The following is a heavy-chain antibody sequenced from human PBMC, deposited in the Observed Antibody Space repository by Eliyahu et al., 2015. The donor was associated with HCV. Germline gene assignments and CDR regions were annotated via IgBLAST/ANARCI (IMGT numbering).Heavy chain of an antibody. CDR1: GFIFXNHG. D-gene: IGHD5-24*01. CDR3: AKDGSFRDDYFDAYDL. CDR2: IAHDESYK. V-gene: IGHV3-30*18. Sequence: QEQLVESGGGVVQPGXSLRISCAASGFIFXNHGILWVXQAPGKGLEWVAVIAHDESYKYXAESVKGRFTTSRDNSKNTVDLQMNDLRPEDTAVYYCAKDGSFRDDYFDAYDLWGQGTMVIVSS. J-gene: IGHJ3*01.